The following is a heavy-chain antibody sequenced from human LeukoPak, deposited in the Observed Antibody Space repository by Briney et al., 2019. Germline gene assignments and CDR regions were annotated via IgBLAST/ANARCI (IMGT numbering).Heavy chain of an antibody. V-gene: IGHV1-69*13. CDR3: AVMSNYDFED. J-gene: IGHJ4*02. D-gene: IGHD3-3*01. CDR2: IIPILGTA. Sequence: ASVKVSCKASGGTFSSYAISWVRQAPGQGLEWMGGIIPILGTANYAQKFQGRVTITADESTSTAYMELSSLRSEDTAVYYCAVMSNYDFEDWGQGTLVTVSS. CDR1: GGTFSSYA.